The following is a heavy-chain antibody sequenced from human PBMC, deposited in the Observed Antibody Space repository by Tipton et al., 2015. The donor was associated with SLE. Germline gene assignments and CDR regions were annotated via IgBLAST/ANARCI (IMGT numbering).Heavy chain of an antibody. J-gene: IGHJ3*02. D-gene: IGHD4-23*01. V-gene: IGHV4-59*08. CDR2: IYYSGST. CDR1: GGSISSYY. Sequence: LRLSCTVSGGSISSYYWSWIRQPPGKGLEWIGYIYYSGSTNYNPSLESRVTISVDTSKNQFSLKLSSVTAADTAVYYCATPGGNSDAFDIWGLGTMVTVSS. CDR3: ATPGGNSDAFDI.